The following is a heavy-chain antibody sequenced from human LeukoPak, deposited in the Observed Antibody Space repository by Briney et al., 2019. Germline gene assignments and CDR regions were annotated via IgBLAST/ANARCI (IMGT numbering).Heavy chain of an antibody. D-gene: IGHD3-22*01. CDR1: GGSISSSSYY. CDR2: IYYSGST. CDR3: AGLTYYYDSSGYHLDY. J-gene: IGHJ4*02. Sequence: SETLSLTCTVSGGSISSSSYYWGWIRQPPGKGLEWIGSIYYSGSTYYNPSLKSRVTLSVDTSKNQFSLKLSSVTAADTAVYYCAGLTYYYDSSGYHLDYRGQGTLVTVSS. V-gene: IGHV4-39*01.